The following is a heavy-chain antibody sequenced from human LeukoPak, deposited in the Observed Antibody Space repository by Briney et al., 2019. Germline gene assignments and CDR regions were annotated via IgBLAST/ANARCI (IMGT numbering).Heavy chain of an antibody. CDR2: IYHSGST. CDR3: ARDGRYCSGGSCYGLFDY. V-gene: IGHV4-38-2*02. CDR1: GYSISSGYH. J-gene: IGHJ4*02. D-gene: IGHD2-15*01. Sequence: PSETLSLTCAVSGYSISSGYHWGWIRQPPGKGLEWIGSIYHSGSTYYNPSLKSRVTISVDTSKNQFSLKLSSVTAADTAVYYCARDGRYCSGGSCYGLFDYWGQGTLVTVSS.